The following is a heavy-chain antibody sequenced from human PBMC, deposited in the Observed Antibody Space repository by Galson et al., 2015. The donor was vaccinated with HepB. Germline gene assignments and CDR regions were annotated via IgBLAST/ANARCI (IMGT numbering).Heavy chain of an antibody. Sequence: SLRLSCAASGFSFSTYWMSWVRQAPEKGLEWVANIRHDGSDISYVDSVKGRFTISRDNAYNSLYLQMNSLRAEETAIYYCVRESLMAMVTFDLWCRGTLVTVSS. CDR1: GFSFSTYW. J-gene: IGHJ4*02. CDR2: IRHDGSDI. D-gene: IGHD5-18*01. V-gene: IGHV3-7*01. CDR3: VRESLMAMVTFDL.